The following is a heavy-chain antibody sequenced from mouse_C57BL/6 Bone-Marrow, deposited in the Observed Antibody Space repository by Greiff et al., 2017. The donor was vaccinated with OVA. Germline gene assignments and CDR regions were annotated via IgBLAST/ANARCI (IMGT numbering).Heavy chain of an antibody. J-gene: IGHJ1*03. Sequence: EVKLMESGGGLVQSGRSLRLSCATSGFTFSDFYMEWVRQAPGKGLEWIAASRNKANDYTTEYSASVKGRFIVSRDTSQSILYLQMNALRAEDTAIYYCARDEDFDVWGTGTTVTVSS. CDR3: ARDEDFDV. V-gene: IGHV7-1*01. CDR2: SRNKANDYTT. CDR1: GFTFSDFY.